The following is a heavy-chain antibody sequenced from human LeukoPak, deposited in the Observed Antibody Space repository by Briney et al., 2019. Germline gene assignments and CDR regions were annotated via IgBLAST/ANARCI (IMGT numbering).Heavy chain of an antibody. V-gene: IGHV1-18*01. Sequence: ASVKVSCKASGYTFTSYGISWVRQAPGQGLEWMGWISAYKGNTNYAQKLQGRVTMTTDTSTSTAYMELRSLRSDDTAVYYCAREPLDYDILTGYYRGNAFDIWGQGTMVTVSS. CDR3: AREPLDYDILTGYYRGNAFDI. D-gene: IGHD3-9*01. CDR1: GYTFTSYG. J-gene: IGHJ3*02. CDR2: ISAYKGNT.